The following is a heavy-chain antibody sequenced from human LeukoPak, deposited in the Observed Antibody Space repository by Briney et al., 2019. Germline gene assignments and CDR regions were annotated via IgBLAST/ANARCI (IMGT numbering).Heavy chain of an antibody. CDR1: GGSISSYY. J-gene: IGHJ3*02. CDR2: IYYSGST. D-gene: IGHD3-10*01. V-gene: IGHV4-59*08. CDR3: ARPRRGSFAFDI. Sequence: SETLSLTCTVSGGSISSYYWSWIRQPPGKGLEWIGYIYYSGSTNYNPSLKSRVTISVDTSKNQFSLKLSSVTAADTAVYYCARPRRGSFAFDIWGQGTMVTVSS.